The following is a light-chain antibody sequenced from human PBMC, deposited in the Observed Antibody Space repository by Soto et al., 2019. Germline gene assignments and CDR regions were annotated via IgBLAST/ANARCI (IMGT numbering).Light chain of an antibody. CDR1: QSVSSSY. J-gene: IGKJ3*01. Sequence: EIVLTQSPGTLSLSPGERATLSCMASQSVSSSYLAWYQQKPGQAPRLPIYGASSRATGIPDRFSGSRSGTDFTLTISRLALKGFAVHYCEQYGSSPLTFGRRTVVDIK. CDR2: GAS. V-gene: IGKV3-20*01. CDR3: EQYGSSPLT.